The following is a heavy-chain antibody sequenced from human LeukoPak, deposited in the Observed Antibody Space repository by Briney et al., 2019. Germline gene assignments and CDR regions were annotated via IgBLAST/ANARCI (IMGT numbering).Heavy chain of an antibody. CDR2: INPYTGDT. CDR3: ARGRYRLGDLSLRY. V-gene: IGHV1-2*02. Sequence: ASVNVSCKASGYTFSDYYMHWVRQAPGQGLEWMGWINPYTGDTIFAQIFQGRVTLTRDTSINTVYMDLSSLTSDNTAIYYCARGRYRLGDLSLRYWGQGTLVAVSS. J-gene: IGHJ4*02. D-gene: IGHD3-16*02. CDR1: GYTFSDYY.